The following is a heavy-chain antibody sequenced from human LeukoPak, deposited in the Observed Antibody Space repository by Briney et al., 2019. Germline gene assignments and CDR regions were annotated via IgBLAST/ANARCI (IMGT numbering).Heavy chain of an antibody. CDR1: GFTFSSYA. Sequence: GGSLRLSCAASGFTFSSYAMSWVRQAPGKGLDWVSAISSTGSGGSTYYTDSVKGRFTISRDNSRNTLYLQMNSLRAEDTAVYYCARHLLWFGELSGGFDYWGQGTLVTVSS. CDR2: ISSTGSGGST. J-gene: IGHJ4*02. D-gene: IGHD3-10*01. V-gene: IGHV3-23*01. CDR3: ARHLLWFGELSGGFDY.